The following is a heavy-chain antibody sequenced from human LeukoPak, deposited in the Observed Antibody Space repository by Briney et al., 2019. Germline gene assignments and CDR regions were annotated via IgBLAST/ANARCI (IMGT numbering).Heavy chain of an antibody. V-gene: IGHV4-59*01. Sequence: SETLSHTCSLSGVSLSSYFWMWIRQPPGKGLEWIGYIYYSGSTNYNPSLKSRVTISVDTSKNQFSLKLSSVTAADTVVYYCARDRLGTAAEFDSCGHGSLVTVSS. CDR2: IYYSGST. J-gene: IGHJ4*01. D-gene: IGHD6-13*01. CDR3: ARDRLGTAAEFDS. CDR1: GVSLSSYF.